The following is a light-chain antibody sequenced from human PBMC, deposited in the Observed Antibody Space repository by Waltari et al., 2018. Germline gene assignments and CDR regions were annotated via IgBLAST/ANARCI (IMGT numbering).Light chain of an antibody. V-gene: IGLV1-47*01. CDR1: DSNIGAHY. CDR2: RNE. Sequence: QSVLTQPPSASGTPGQTVTIPCSGSDSNIGAHYVYWFQQLPETAPKLLIYRNEQRPSGVPDRFSGSKSVTSASLAISGLRSEDEASYYCASWDDNLSGSLFGGGTKLTVL. CDR3: ASWDDNLSGSL. J-gene: IGLJ2*01.